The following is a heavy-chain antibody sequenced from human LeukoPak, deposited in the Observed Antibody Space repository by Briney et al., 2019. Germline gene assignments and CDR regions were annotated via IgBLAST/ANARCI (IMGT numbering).Heavy chain of an antibody. Sequence: APVKVSCKASGYTFTSYGINWVRQAPGQGLEWMGWISAYSGNTHYAQKLQGRVTMTTDTSTSTAYMELRSLRSDDTAVYYCTRVQQGYCSSTSCPGWFDPWGQGTLVTVSS. J-gene: IGHJ5*02. D-gene: IGHD2-2*01. CDR2: ISAYSGNT. V-gene: IGHV1-18*01. CDR3: TRVQQGYCSSTSCPGWFDP. CDR1: GYTFTSYG.